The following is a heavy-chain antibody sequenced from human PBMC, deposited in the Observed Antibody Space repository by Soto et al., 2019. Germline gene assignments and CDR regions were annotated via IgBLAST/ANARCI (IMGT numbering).Heavy chain of an antibody. V-gene: IGHV1-2*04. Sequence: ASVKVSCKASGYTFTGYYMHWVRQAPGQGLEWMGWINPNSGGTNYAQKFQGWVTMTRDTSISTAYMELSRLRSDDTAVYYCARDSLALGYCSGGSCYEGLSEYFQHWGQGTLVTVSS. CDR3: ARDSLALGYCSGGSCYEGLSEYFQH. J-gene: IGHJ1*01. CDR1: GYTFTGYY. CDR2: INPNSGGT. D-gene: IGHD2-15*01.